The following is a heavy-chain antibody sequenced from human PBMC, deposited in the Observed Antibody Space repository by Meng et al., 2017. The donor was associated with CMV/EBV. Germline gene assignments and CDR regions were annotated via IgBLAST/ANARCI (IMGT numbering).Heavy chain of an antibody. CDR1: GYTFTGYY. J-gene: IGHJ6*02. CDR2: INPNSGGT. D-gene: IGHD6-13*01. V-gene: IGHV1-2*02. CDR3: AREYLIAAAGTNYYYGMDV. Sequence: ASVKVSCKASGYTFTGYYMNWVRQAPGQGLEWMGWINPNSGGTNYAQKFQGRVTMTRDTSISTAYMELSRLRSDDTAVYYCAREYLIAAAGTNYYYGMDVWGQGTTVTVSS.